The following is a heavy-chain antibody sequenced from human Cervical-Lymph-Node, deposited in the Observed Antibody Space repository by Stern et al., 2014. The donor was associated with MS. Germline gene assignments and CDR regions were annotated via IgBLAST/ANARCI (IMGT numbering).Heavy chain of an antibody. CDR3: ARDCGGDCPFDL. V-gene: IGHV1-69*01. J-gene: IGHJ5*02. CDR1: GVTLGGTA. CDR2: IIPLFSTT. D-gene: IGHD2-21*02. Sequence: VQLVQSGAEVKRPGSSVKVSCKASGVTLGGTAISWVRQAPGQGLEWMGGIIPLFSTTNYAQKFQGRVTITGDACTNTAHLELRSLRSDDTAMYYCARDCGGDCPFDLWGQGTLVTVSS.